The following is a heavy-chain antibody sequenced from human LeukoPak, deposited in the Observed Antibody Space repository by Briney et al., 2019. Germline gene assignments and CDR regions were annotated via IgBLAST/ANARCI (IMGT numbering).Heavy chain of an antibody. CDR3: ARRSGVAVAGAFDY. D-gene: IGHD6-19*01. J-gene: IGHJ4*02. CDR1: GFRFSAYG. Sequence: GGTLRLSCDASGFRFSAYGMSWVRQAPGQGLEWVSGLSANGSVTFYARSVRGRFTISRDNSKNTLYLQMNSLRAEDTAVYFCARRSGVAVAGAFDYRGQGTLVTVSS. V-gene: IGHV3-23*01. CDR2: LSANGSVT.